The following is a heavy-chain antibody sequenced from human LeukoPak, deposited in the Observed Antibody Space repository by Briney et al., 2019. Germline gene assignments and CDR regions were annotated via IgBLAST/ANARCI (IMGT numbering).Heavy chain of an antibody. D-gene: IGHD2-15*01. V-gene: IGHV4-4*02. CDR1: GGSISSSNW. Sequence: SETLSLTCAVSGGSISSSNWWSWVRQPPGKGLEWIGEIYHSGSTNYNPSLKSRVTISVDKSKNQFSLKLSSVTAADTAVYYCARDPRYCSGGSCYVTGVNWFDPWGQGTLVTVSS. J-gene: IGHJ5*02. CDR2: IYHSGST. CDR3: ARDPRYCSGGSCYVTGVNWFDP.